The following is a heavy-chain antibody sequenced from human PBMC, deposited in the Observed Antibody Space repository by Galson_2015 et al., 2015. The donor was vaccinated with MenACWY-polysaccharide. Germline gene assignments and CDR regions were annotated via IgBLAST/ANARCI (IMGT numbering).Heavy chain of an antibody. D-gene: IGHD6-25*01. V-gene: IGHV4-61*01. CDR2: IYYSGTT. Sequence: SETLSLTCSVSGGSVTISNHYWSWIRQPPGKGLEWIGYIYYSGTTKYNPSLKSRVTISVDTSKNQFSLKVTSVTAADTAVYYCARLTPTFSSGWRINWFDPWGQGSLVSVSS. CDR1: GGSVTISNHY. J-gene: IGHJ5*02. CDR3: ARLTPTFSSGWRINWFDP.